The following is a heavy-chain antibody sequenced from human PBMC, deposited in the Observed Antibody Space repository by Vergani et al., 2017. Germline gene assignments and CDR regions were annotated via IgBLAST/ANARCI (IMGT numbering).Heavy chain of an antibody. CDR2: INHSGST. Sequence: QVQLQQWGAGLLKPSETLSLTCAVYVGSFSGYNWTWVCQPPGKGLEWIGEINHSGSTNYTPSLKSRVTISVDTSKNQFSLKLSSVTAADTAVYYCARVVVPAANYMDVWGKGTTVTVSS. CDR3: ARVVVPAANYMDV. J-gene: IGHJ6*03. V-gene: IGHV4-34*01. CDR1: VGSFSGYN. D-gene: IGHD2-2*01.